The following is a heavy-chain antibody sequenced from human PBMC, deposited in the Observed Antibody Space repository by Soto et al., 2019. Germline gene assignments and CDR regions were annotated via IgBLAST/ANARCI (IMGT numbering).Heavy chain of an antibody. CDR3: AKDRRTYYDFWSGYYFVY. CDR1: GGSISSYY. D-gene: IGHD3-3*01. J-gene: IGHJ4*02. Sequence: SETLSLTCPVSGGSISSYYWSWIRQPPGKGLEWIGYIYYSGSTNYNPSLKSRVTISVDTSKNTLYLQMNSLRAEDTAVYYCAKDRRTYYDFWSGYYFVYWGQGTLVTVSS. CDR2: IYYSGST. V-gene: IGHV4-59*12.